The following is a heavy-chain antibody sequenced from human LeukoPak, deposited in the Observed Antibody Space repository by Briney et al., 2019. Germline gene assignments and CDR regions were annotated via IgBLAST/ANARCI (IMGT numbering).Heavy chain of an antibody. V-gene: IGHV3-7*01. CDR3: ASSEEFIAAYFDY. J-gene: IGHJ4*02. Sequence: PGGSLRLSCAASGFTFSSYWMSWVRQAPGKELEWVANIKQDGSEKYYVDSVKGRFTISRDNAKNSLYLQMNSLRAEDTAVYYCASSEEFIAAYFDYWGQGTLVTVSS. D-gene: IGHD6-25*01. CDR1: GFTFSSYW. CDR2: IKQDGSEK.